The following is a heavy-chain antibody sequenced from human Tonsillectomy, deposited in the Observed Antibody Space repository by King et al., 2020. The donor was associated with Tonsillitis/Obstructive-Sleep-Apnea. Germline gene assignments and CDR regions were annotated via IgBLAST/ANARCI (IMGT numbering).Heavy chain of an antibody. Sequence: VQLVQSGSELRKPGASVKVSCKASGYTFTSFGINWVRQAPGQGLEWMGWINTKTWNPTYAQGLTGRFVFSLDTSVSTAYLQISSLKAEDTAVYYCARDSKDLDYYYYYMDVWGKGTTVTVSS. CDR1: GYTFTSFG. V-gene: IGHV7-4-1*02. D-gene: IGHD2-15*01. CDR3: ARDSKDLDYYYYYMDV. J-gene: IGHJ6*03. CDR2: INTKTWNP.